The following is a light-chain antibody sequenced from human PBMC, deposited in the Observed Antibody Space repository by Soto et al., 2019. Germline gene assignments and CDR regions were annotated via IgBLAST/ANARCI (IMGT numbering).Light chain of an antibody. V-gene: IGKV3-15*01. CDR1: QTVNSR. CDR3: QQYNNWPRT. J-gene: IGKJ1*01. Sequence: EIVLTQSPATLSSSPGERATLSCRASQTVNSRLAWYQHKPGQAPRLLIYGASTRATGIPARFSGSGSGTEFTLTISSLQSEDFAVYYCQQYNNWPRTFGQGTKVDIK. CDR2: GAS.